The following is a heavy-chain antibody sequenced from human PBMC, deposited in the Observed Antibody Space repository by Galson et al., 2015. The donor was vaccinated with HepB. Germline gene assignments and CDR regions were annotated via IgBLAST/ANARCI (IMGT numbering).Heavy chain of an antibody. Sequence: CAISGDSVSSHHAVWNWIRQSPSRGLEWLGWTYYRSKWIIDSATSVNSRIIISPDTSRNQFSLHLSSVTPEDTAGYYCAYGSDGWGQGTTVTVSS. CDR1: GDSVSSHHAV. CDR3: AYGSDG. J-gene: IGHJ6*02. V-gene: IGHV6-1*01. CDR2: TYYRSKWII.